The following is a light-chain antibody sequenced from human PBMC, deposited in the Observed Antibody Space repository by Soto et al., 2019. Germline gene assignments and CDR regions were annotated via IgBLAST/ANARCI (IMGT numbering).Light chain of an antibody. V-gene: IGLV1-40*01. CDR3: QSYDRSLSGWV. CDR2: GNS. J-gene: IGLJ3*02. CDR1: SSNIGAGYD. Sequence: QAVVTQPPSVSGAPGQRVTISCTGSSSNIGAGYDVHWYQQLPGTAPKLLIYGNSNRPSGVPDRFSGSKSGTSASLAITGLQAEDEADYYCQSYDRSLSGWVFGGGTKLNVL.